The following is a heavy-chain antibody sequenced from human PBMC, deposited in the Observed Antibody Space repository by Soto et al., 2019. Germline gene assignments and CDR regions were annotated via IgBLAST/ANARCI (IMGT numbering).Heavy chain of an antibody. CDR3: AREYYYDSSGYYGYYFDY. D-gene: IGHD3-22*01. V-gene: IGHV3-30-3*01. CDR2: ISYDGSNK. Sequence: QVQLVESGGGVVQPGRSLRLSCAASGFTFSSYAMHWVRQAPGKGLEWVAVISYDGSNKYYADSVKGRFTISRDNSKNTLYLQMNSLRAEDTAVYYCAREYYYDSSGYYGYYFDYWGQGTLVTVSS. J-gene: IGHJ4*02. CDR1: GFTFSSYA.